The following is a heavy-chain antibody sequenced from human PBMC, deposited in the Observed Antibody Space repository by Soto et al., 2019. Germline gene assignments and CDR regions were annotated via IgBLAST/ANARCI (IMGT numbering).Heavy chain of an antibody. J-gene: IGHJ4*02. CDR1: GGSISSGGYY. CDR3: ARNGVYYDSSGYYRGGAYYFDY. CDR2: IYYSGST. V-gene: IGHV4-31*03. Sequence: SETLSLTCTVSGGSISSGGYYWSWIRQHPGKGLEWIGYIYYSGSTYYNPSLKSRVTISVDTSKNQFSLKLSSVTAADTAVYYCARNGVYYDSSGYYRGGAYYFDYWGQGTLVTVSS. D-gene: IGHD3-22*01.